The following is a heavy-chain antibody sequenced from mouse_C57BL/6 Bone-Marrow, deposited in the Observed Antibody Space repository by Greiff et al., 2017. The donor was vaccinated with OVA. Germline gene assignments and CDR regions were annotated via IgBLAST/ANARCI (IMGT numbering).Heavy chain of an antibody. Sequence: VQLKQSGPELVKPGASVKISCKASGYSFTGYYMNWVKQSPEKSLEWIGEINPSTGGTTYNQKFKAKATLTVDKSSSTAYMQLKSLTSEDSAVYYCARVNWDAFDYWGQGTTLTVSS. V-gene: IGHV1-42*01. CDR1: GYSFTGYY. CDR2: INPSTGGT. CDR3: ARVNWDAFDY. D-gene: IGHD4-1*01. J-gene: IGHJ2*01.